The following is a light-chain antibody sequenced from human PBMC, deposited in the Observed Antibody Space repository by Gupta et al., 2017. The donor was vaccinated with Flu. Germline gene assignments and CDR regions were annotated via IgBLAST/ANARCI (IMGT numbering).Light chain of an antibody. V-gene: IGKV3D-15*01. CDR3: QQYNNWPPLT. CDR2: GAS. Sequence: ATLSVSPGESATLSCRASQSVSSNLAWYQQKPGQAPRLLIYGASTRATDTPARFSGSGSGTEFTLTISSLQSEDFALYYCQQYNNWPPLTFGGGTKVEIK. J-gene: IGKJ4*01. CDR1: QSVSSN.